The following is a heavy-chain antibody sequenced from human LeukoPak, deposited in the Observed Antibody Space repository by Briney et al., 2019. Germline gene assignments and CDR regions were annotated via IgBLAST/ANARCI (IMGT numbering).Heavy chain of an antibody. Sequence: PGGSLRLSCAASGFTFSSYGMHWVRQAPGKGLEWVAVIWYDGSNKYYADSVKGRFTISRDNSKNTLYLQMNSLRAEDTAVYYCARTGPGGYGSGSYYMGFDYWGQGTLVTVSS. D-gene: IGHD3-10*01. J-gene: IGHJ4*02. CDR1: GFTFSSYG. CDR3: ARTGPGGYGSGSYYMGFDY. CDR2: IWYDGSNK. V-gene: IGHV3-33*08.